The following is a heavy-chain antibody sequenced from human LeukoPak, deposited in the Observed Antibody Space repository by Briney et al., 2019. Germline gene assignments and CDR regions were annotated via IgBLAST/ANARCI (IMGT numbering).Heavy chain of an antibody. J-gene: IGHJ3*01. CDR3: ARADPMIVEGNDSFDL. CDR1: GDSITGRY. CDR2: MYDSGRT. V-gene: IGHV4-59*11. D-gene: IGHD3-22*01. Sequence: PSETLSLTCSVSGDSITGRYWSWIRQPPGKSLEWIGYMYDSGRTLYNPSLESRVTISVDTSKNQFSLKVTSVTAADTAVYYCARADPMIVEGNDSFDLWGQGTLVSVSS.